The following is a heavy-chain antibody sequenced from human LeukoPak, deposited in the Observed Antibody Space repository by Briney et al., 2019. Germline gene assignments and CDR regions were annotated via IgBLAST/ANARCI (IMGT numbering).Heavy chain of an antibody. CDR1: GFTFSNAW. CDR2: IKSKTDGGTT. V-gene: IGHV3-15*01. Sequence: PGGSLRLSCAACGFTFSNAWMSGVRQAPGKGLEWVGRIKSKTDGGTTDYAAPVKGRFTISRDDSKTTLYLQMNSLKTEDTAVYYCTVGYYDFWSGHYYMDVWGKGTTVTVSS. D-gene: IGHD3-3*01. J-gene: IGHJ6*03. CDR3: TVGYYDFWSGHYYMDV.